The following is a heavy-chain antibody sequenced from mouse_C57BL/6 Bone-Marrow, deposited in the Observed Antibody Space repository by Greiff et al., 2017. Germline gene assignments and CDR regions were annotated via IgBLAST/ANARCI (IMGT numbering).Heavy chain of an antibody. CDR3: ARRDYSNYGDY. V-gene: IGHV1-55*01. CDR2: IYPGSGST. J-gene: IGHJ2*01. CDR1: GYTFTSYW. D-gene: IGHD2-5*01. Sequence: QVQLQQSGAELVKPGASVKMSCKASGYTFTSYWITWVKQRPGQGLEWIGDIYPGSGSTNSNEKFKSKATLTVDTSSSTAYMQLSSLTSEDSAVYYCARRDYSNYGDYWGQGTTLTVSS.